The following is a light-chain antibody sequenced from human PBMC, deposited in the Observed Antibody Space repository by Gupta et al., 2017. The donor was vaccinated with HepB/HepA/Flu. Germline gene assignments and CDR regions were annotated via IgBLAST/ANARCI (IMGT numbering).Light chain of an antibody. J-gene: IGKJ3*01. Sequence: ITQTPSSLSASMGYRVTITCRASQSISTYLNWYQYKPGTVRKLLIFAASIMQDGVPSRFSGSGSGTVFTLAISSLQPEDVATYFCQQRRSMPFSFGHGTTVDI. CDR2: AAS. CDR3: QQRRSMPFS. V-gene: IGKV1-39*01. CDR1: QSISTY.